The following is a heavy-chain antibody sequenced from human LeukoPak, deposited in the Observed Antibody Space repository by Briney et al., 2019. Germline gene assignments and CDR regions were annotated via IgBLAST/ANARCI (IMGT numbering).Heavy chain of an antibody. CDR1: GYSISSGYY. Sequence: SETLSLTCTVSGYSISSGYYWGWIRQPPGKGLEWIGSIYHSGSTYYNPSLKSRVTISVDTSKNQFSLKLYSVTAADTAVYYCATRKLGNGYWGQGTLVTVSS. D-gene: IGHD7-27*01. V-gene: IGHV4-38-2*02. CDR3: ATRKLGNGY. J-gene: IGHJ4*02. CDR2: IYHSGST.